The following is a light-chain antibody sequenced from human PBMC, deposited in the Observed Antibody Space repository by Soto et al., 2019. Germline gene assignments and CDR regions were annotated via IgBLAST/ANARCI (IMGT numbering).Light chain of an antibody. CDR2: GVS. CDR3: SSYSDSNNLYV. Sequence: QSALAQPPSASGSPGQSITISCSGTSSGVGRYNYVSWYQQHPGKAPKLIICGVSERPSGVPDRFSGSKSGNTASLTVSGLQADDEADYYCSSYSDSNNLYVFGTGTKVTVL. CDR1: SSGVGRYNY. V-gene: IGLV2-8*01. J-gene: IGLJ1*01.